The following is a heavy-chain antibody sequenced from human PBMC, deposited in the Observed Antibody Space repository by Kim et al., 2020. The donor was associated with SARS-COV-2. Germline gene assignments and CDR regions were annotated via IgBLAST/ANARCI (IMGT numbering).Heavy chain of an antibody. V-gene: IGHV3-33*05. CDR2: ISYDGSNK. Sequence: GGSLRLSCAASGFTFSSYGMHWVRQAPGKGLEWVAVISYDGSNKYYADSVKGRFTISRDNSKNTLYLQMNSLRAEDTAVYYCARDLQLGPFDYWGQGTLVTVSS. J-gene: IGHJ4*02. CDR1: GFTFSSYG. CDR3: ARDLQLGPFDY. D-gene: IGHD6-13*01.